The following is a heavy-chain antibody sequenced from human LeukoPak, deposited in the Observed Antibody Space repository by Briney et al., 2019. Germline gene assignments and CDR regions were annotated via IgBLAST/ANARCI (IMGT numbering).Heavy chain of an antibody. D-gene: IGHD6-13*01. CDR1: GYTFTSYA. CDR2: INTNTGNP. CDR3: ARTSVGQLADFDY. V-gene: IGHV7-4-1*02. Sequence: ASAKVSCKASGYTFTSYAMNWVRQAPGQGLEWMGWINTNTGNPTYAQGFTGRFVFSLDTSVSTAYLQISGLKAEDTAAYYCARTSVGQLADFDYWGQGTLVTVSS. J-gene: IGHJ4*02.